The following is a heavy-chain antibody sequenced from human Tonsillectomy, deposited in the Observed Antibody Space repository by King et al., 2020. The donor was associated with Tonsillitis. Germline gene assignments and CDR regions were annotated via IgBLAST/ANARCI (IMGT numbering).Heavy chain of an antibody. D-gene: IGHD5-18*01. CDR1: GFTFSSYS. CDR3: ARGPIRGYSYCLDAFDI. V-gene: IGHV3-21*01. Sequence: VQLVESGGGLVKSGGSLRLSCAASGFTFSSYSMNWVRQPPGKGLEWVSSISGSRSKIYYADSVKGRFTISRDNAKNSLFLQMNILRVEDTAVYYCARGPIRGYSYCLDAFDIWGQGTMVTVSS. J-gene: IGHJ3*02. CDR2: ISGSRSKI.